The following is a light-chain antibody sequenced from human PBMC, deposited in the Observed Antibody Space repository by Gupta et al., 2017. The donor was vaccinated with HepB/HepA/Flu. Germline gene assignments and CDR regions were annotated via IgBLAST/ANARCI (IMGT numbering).Light chain of an antibody. CDR2: DAS. V-gene: IGKV3-11*01. CDR3: QQRSNWPIT. J-gene: IGKJ5*01. CDR1: QSVSSY. Sequence: LTQSPATLSLSPGERATLSCRASQSVSSYLAWYQQKPGQAPRLLIYDASNRATGIPARFSGSGSGTDFTLTISSLEPEDFAVYYCQQRSNWPITFGQGTQVEIK.